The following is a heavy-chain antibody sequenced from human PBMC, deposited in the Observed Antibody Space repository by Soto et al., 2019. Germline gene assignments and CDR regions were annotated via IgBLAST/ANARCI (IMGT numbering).Heavy chain of an antibody. CDR2: TRSKANSYAT. V-gene: IGHV3-73*01. Sequence: EVQLVESGGGLVQPGGSLKLSCAASGFTFSGSAMHWVRQASGKGLEWVGRTRSKANSYATAYAASVKGRFTISRDDSKNTAHLQMNSLKTEDTAVYYCTRHHRGMNYWGQGTLVTVSS. J-gene: IGHJ4*02. CDR3: TRHHRGMNY. D-gene: IGHD3-10*01. CDR1: GFTFSGSA.